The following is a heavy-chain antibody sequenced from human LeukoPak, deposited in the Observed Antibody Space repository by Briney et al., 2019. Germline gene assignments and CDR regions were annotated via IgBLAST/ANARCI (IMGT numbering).Heavy chain of an antibody. CDR2: ISSSSSYI. V-gene: IGHV3-21*01. J-gene: IGHJ4*02. D-gene: IGHD3-9*01. CDR3: ARDASADILTGYYLRKNPPPTY. CDR1: GFTFSSYS. Sequence: GGSLRLSCAASGFTFSSYSMNWVRQAPGKGLEWVSSISSSSSYIYYADSVKGRFTISRDNAKNSLYLQMNSLRAEDTAVYYCARDASADILTGYYLRKNPPPTYWRQGTLVTVSS.